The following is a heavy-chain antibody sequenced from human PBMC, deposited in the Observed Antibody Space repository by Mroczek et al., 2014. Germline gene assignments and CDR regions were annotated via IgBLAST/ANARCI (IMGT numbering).Heavy chain of an antibody. V-gene: IGHV1-24*01. D-gene: IGHD3-3*01. CDR2: FDPEDGET. J-gene: IGHJ5*02. CDR3: ATLALRFLEWLGGGHNWFDP. Sequence: QVQLVQSGAEVKKPGASVKVSCKVSGYTLTELSMHWVRQAPGKGLEWMGGFDPEDGETIYAQKFQGRVTMTEDTSTDTAYMELSSLRSEDTAVYYCATLALRFLEWLGGGHNWFDPWGQGTLVTVSS. CDR1: GYTLTELS.